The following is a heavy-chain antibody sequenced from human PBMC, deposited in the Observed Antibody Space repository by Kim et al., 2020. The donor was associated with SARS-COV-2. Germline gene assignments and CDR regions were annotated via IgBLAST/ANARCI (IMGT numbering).Heavy chain of an antibody. CDR1: GDTLTEIS. J-gene: IGHJ3*02. Sequence: ASVKVSCKVSGDTLTEISIHWVRQTPGNGLEWMGGFDPEEGETIYAQKFQGRVSMTEDISTDTAFMDLSGMTSDDTAVYYCATEDYDKKIVDAFDIWGQGTMVTVSS. V-gene: IGHV1-24*01. CDR3: ATEDYDKKIVDAFDI. CDR2: FDPEEGET. D-gene: IGHD3-22*01.